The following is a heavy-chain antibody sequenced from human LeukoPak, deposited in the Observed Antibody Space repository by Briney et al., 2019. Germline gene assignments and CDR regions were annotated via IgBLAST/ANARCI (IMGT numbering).Heavy chain of an antibody. Sequence: SETLSLTCTVSGGSISSYYWSWIRQPPGKGLEWIGYIYYSGSTNYNPSLKSRVTISVDTSKNQFSLKLSSVTAADTAVYYCARVGASGAFDIWGQGTMVTVSS. J-gene: IGHJ3*02. CDR3: ARVGASGAFDI. CDR1: GGSISSYY. D-gene: IGHD3-16*01. V-gene: IGHV4-59*01. CDR2: IYYSGST.